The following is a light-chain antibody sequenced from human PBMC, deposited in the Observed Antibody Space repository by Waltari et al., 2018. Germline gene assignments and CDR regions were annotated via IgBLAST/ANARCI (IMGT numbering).Light chain of an antibody. CDR2: DVS. CDR1: TNDVGASDF. CDR3: CSYAGGNSYV. Sequence: QSALTQPASVSGSPGQSITISCSGTTNDVGASDFVAWYQHHPGEAPKLKIYDVSKRPSGVSDRFSGAKSGNTASLTISGLQADDEADYYCCSYAGGNSYVFGSGTKVTVL. J-gene: IGLJ1*01. V-gene: IGLV2-23*02.